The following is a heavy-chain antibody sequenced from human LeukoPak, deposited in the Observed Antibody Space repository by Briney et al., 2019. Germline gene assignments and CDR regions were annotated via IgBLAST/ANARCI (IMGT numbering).Heavy chain of an antibody. Sequence: GESLKISCKSSGYSLTSYWIGWVRQMPGKGLEWMGIIYPGESDTKYSPSFQGQVTISADKSISTAYLQWGSLKASDTAMYYCARTHSNYMIDYWGQGTLVTVSS. V-gene: IGHV5-51*01. CDR3: ARTHSNYMIDY. J-gene: IGHJ4*02. CDR1: GYSLTSYW. CDR2: IYPGESDT. D-gene: IGHD4-11*01.